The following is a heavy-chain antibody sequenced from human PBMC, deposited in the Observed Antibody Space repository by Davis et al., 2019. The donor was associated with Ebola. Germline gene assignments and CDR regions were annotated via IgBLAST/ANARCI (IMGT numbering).Heavy chain of an antibody. CDR3: ARFHGSTKRTAYFDY. CDR1: GGTFSSYA. J-gene: IGHJ4*02. CDR2: IIPILGIA. D-gene: IGHD1-26*01. Sequence: SVKVSCKASGGTFSSYAISWVRQAPGQGLEWMGRIIPILGIANYAQKFQGRVTITADKSTSTAYMELSSLSSEDTAVYYCARFHGSTKRTAYFDYWGQGTLVTVSS. V-gene: IGHV1-69*04.